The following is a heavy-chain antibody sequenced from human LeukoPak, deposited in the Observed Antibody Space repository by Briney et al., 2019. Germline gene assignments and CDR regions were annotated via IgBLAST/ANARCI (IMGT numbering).Heavy chain of an antibody. CDR3: ARDKASGWYPVNWFDP. J-gene: IGHJ5*02. CDR2: IKQDGSEK. D-gene: IGHD6-19*01. Sequence: GGPLRLSCAASGFTFSSYWMSWVRQAPGKGLEWVANIKQDGSEKYYVDSVKGRFTISRDNAKNSLYLQMNSLRAEDTAVYYCARDKASGWYPVNWFDPWGQGTLVTVSS. CDR1: GFTFSSYW. V-gene: IGHV3-7*01.